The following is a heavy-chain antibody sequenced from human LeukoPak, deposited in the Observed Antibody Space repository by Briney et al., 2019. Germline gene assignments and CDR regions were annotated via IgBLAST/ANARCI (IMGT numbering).Heavy chain of an antibody. D-gene: IGHD6-13*01. CDR2: ISFTGNT. J-gene: IGHJ4*02. Sequence: SETLSLTCTVSGGSISGYYWSWIRQSPGKRLEWIAYISFTGNTNYNPSLKSRVTITLDTSKTHFSLTLSSLTAADTAVYYCARGVYVAAAQYGYWGQGTLVTVSS. CDR3: ARGVYVAAAQYGY. CDR1: GGSISGYY. V-gene: IGHV4-59*08.